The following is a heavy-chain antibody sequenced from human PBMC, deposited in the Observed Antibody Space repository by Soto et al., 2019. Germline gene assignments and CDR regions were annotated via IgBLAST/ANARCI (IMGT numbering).Heavy chain of an antibody. CDR1: GYTFTSLD. Sequence: QVQLVQSGAEVKKPGASVKVSCKASGYTFTSLDINWVRQAPGQGLEWLGWMSPNNGDTGYAQKFQGTVTMTWNISISTAYMDLSSLTSDDTAVYYCARGVSAGVDYWGQGTRVTVSS. CDR2: MSPNNGDT. J-gene: IGHJ4*02. V-gene: IGHV1-8*01. CDR3: ARGVSAGVDY. D-gene: IGHD1-26*01.